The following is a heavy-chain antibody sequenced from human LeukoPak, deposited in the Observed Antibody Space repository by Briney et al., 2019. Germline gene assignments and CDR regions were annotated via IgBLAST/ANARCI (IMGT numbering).Heavy chain of an antibody. Sequence: GGSLRLSCAASGFTFSSYAMSWVRQAPGKGLEWVSAISGSGGSTYYADSVKCRFTISRDNSKNTLYLQMNSLRAEDTAVYYCAKDPLPDSSGWLGYFDYWGQGTLVTVSS. CDR1: GFTFSSYA. CDR3: AKDPLPDSSGWLGYFDY. CDR2: ISGSGGST. V-gene: IGHV3-23*01. J-gene: IGHJ4*02. D-gene: IGHD6-19*01.